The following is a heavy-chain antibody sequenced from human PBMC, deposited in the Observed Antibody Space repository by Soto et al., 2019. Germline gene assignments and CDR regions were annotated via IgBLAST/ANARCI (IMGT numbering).Heavy chain of an antibody. Sequence: QSGGSLRLSCAASGFTFSSYGMHWVRQAPGKGLEWVAVISYDGSNRYYGDSVKGRFTISRDNSKNTPYLQMNSLRAEDTAVYYCAKDSWGWTYYYDSSGYYPDYWGQGTLVTVSS. CDR2: ISYDGSNR. V-gene: IGHV3-30*18. D-gene: IGHD3-22*01. J-gene: IGHJ4*02. CDR3: AKDSWGWTYYYDSSGYYPDY. CDR1: GFTFSSYG.